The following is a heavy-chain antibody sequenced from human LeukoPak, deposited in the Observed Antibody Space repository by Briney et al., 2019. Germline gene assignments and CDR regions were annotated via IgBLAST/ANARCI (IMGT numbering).Heavy chain of an antibody. J-gene: IGHJ6*03. CDR3: ARDPYSGNYGTYYYYYMDV. CDR2: ITSSGTYT. D-gene: IGHD1-26*01. CDR1: GFTFSNYN. V-gene: IGHV3-21*01. Sequence: PGGSLRLSCADSGFTFSNYNMNWVRQAPGKAMEWVSSITSSGTYTFYADSVKGRFTISRDNAKNSLYLQMDSLGPEDTAVYYCARDPYSGNYGTYYYYYMDVWGKGTTVTISS.